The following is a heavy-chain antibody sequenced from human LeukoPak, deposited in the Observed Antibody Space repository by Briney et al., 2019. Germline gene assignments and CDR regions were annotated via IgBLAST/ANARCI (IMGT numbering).Heavy chain of an antibody. D-gene: IGHD5-24*01. J-gene: IGHJ5*02. CDR3: AKGPFVMATIKEYWFDP. CDR2: ISGSGDYT. CDR1: GFTFSSYA. V-gene: IGHV3-23*01. Sequence: PGGSLRLSCAASGFTFSSYAMSWVRQAPGKGLEWVSGISGSGDYTYYPDSVKGRFTISRDNSKNTLYLQMNSLRAEDTAVYYCAKGPFVMATIKEYWFDPWGQGTLVTVSS.